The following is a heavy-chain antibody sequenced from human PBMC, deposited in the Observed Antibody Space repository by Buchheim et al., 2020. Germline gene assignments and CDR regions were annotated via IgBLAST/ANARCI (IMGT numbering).Heavy chain of an antibody. V-gene: IGHV3-7*01. J-gene: IGHJ6*02. CDR3: VRESQVVAPGSGRLTYYGMDV. Sequence: EVQLVESGGDLVQPGGSLRLSCGASGFTFSRYWMSWVRQAPGKGLEWVANIHQDGGEKYYVDSLKGRFTISRDNAKSSLFLQMISLRVEDTAVYYCVRESQVVAPGSGRLTYYGMDVWGQGTT. CDR2: IHQDGGEK. D-gene: IGHD2-15*01. CDR1: GFTFSRYW.